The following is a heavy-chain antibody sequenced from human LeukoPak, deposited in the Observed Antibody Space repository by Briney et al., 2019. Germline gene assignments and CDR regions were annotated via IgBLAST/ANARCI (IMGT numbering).Heavy chain of an antibody. CDR3: AKESVAGDAFDI. D-gene: IGHD6-19*01. V-gene: IGHV3-23*01. J-gene: IGHJ3*02. Sequence: GGSLRLSCAASGLTFSYYAMSWVRQAPGKGLEWVSAIIGSGGSTYYADSVKGRFTISRDNSKNTLSLQMNSLRAEDTAVYYCAKESVAGDAFDIWGQGTMVTVSS. CDR1: GLTFSYYA. CDR2: IIGSGGST.